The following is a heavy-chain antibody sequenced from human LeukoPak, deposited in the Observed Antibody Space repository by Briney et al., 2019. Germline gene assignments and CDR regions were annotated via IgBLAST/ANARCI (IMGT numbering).Heavy chain of an antibody. V-gene: IGHV1-18*01. Sequence: ASVKASCKASGYTFTSYGISWVRQAPGQGLEWMGWISAYNGNTNYAQKLQGRVTMTTDTSTSTAYMELRSLRSDDTAVYYCARARGDIVVVPAAIAVAGYFDYWGQGTLVTVSS. CDR3: ARARGDIVVVPAAIAVAGYFDY. CDR2: ISAYNGNT. CDR1: GYTFTSYG. D-gene: IGHD2-2*02. J-gene: IGHJ4*02.